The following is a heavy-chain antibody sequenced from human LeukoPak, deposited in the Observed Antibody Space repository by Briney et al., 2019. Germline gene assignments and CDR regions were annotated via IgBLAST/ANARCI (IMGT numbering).Heavy chain of an antibody. CDR2: IYYSGTT. V-gene: IGHV4-59*01. J-gene: IGHJ3*02. Sequence: SETLSLTCTVSGGSLGGYYWTWIRQSPGKRLEWIGYIYYSGTTNYNPSVKSRVTISVDTSKNQFSLKLSSVTAADTAVYYCATFGRANGAFDIWGQGTMVTVSS. CDR3: ATFGRANGAFDI. D-gene: IGHD3-10*01. CDR1: GGSLGGYY.